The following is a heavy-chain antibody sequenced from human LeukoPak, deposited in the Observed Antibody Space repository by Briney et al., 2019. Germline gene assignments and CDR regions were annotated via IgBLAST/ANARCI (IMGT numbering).Heavy chain of an antibody. CDR3: SRDRVLGSGSLDA. D-gene: IGHD3-10*01. CDR2: IRGDGNDA. V-gene: IGHV3-74*01. CDR1: GFTFSSDW. J-gene: IGHJ5*02. Sequence: GGSLRLSCAASGFTFSSDWMHWVRQAPGKGLVWVSRIRGDGNDATYADSVKGRFTVSRDNARSTLFLQMNRLAADDTAVYYCSRDRVLGSGSLDAWGQGTLVSVSS.